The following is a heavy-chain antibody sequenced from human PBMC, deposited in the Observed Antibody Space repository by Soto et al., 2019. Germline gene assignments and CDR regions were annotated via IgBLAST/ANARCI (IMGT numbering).Heavy chain of an antibody. CDR2: IDNSGST. CDR3: ARADIVNTGFFDY. J-gene: IGHJ4*02. CDR1: GGSVSSGSYY. V-gene: IGHV4-61*01. Sequence: PSETLSLTRTVSGGSVSSGSYYWSWIRQPPGKGLEWIGHIDNSGSTKYNPSLKSRVTISADTSKNNFSLNLSSVTAADTAVFYCARADIVNTGFFDYWGQGTLVTVSS. D-gene: IGHD5-12*01.